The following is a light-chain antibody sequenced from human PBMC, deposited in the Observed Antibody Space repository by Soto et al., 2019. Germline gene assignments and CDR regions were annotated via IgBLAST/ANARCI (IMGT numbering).Light chain of an antibody. V-gene: IGKV1-39*01. CDR2: AAS. CDR3: QRTSSTPT. CDR1: QSIRSY. J-gene: IGKJ4*01. Sequence: DIQLTQSPSSLSASVGDRVTITCRASQSIRSYLNWYQQKPGKAPKLLIYAASSLQTGVSSRFSGSGSGTDFTLTISNLQPEDFATYYCQRTSSTPTFGGGTKVDIK.